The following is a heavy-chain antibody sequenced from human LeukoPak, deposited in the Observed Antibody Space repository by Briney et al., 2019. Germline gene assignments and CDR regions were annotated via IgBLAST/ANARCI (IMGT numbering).Heavy chain of an antibody. CDR2: IIPKLRTS. CDR1: GGSFSSSA. Sequence: SVKVSCKASGGSFSSSAISWVRQAPGQGLEWMGGIIPKLRTSNYAQKFRGRVTITADESTTTAYMELSSLRSEDTAVYYCAREKGSWGVFDYWGQGTLVTVSS. D-gene: IGHD1-26*01. CDR3: AREKGSWGVFDY. J-gene: IGHJ4*02. V-gene: IGHV1-69*01.